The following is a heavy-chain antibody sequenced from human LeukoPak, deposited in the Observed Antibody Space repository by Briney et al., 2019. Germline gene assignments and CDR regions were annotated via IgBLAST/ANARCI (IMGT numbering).Heavy chain of an antibody. V-gene: IGHV4-39*07. CDR1: GGSISSRSYS. J-gene: IGHJ4*02. D-gene: IGHD3-9*01. CDR2: DLYSGTT. Sequence: SETLSLTCTVSGGSISSRSYSRGWIRQPPGKGLEWIGSDLYSGTTHYSPSLRGRVSISLDTSKNQFSLKLSSVTAADTAVYYCARGLPRLLRYFDWSPPPGYFDYWGQGTLVTVSS. CDR3: ARGLPRLLRYFDWSPPPGYFDY.